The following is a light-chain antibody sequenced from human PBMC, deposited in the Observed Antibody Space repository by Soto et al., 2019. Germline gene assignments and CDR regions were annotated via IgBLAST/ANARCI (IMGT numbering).Light chain of an antibody. V-gene: IGKV3-20*01. J-gene: IGKJ4*01. CDR3: QQRSNS. CDR2: GAS. Sequence: EIVLTQSPGTLSLSPGERATLSCRASQSVSSSFLAWYRQKPGQAPRLLIYGASTRAPGIPDRFSGSGSGTDFTLTISSLEPEDFAVYYCQQRSNSFGGGTKVEIK. CDR1: QSVSSSF.